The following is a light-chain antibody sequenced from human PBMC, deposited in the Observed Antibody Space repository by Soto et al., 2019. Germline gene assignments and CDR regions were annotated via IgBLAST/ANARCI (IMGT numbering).Light chain of an antibody. CDR2: DVS. Sequence: QSALPQPRSVSGSPGQSVTISCTGTRRDVGGYNYVSWYHQHPGRAPKLMIYDVSKRPSGVPDRFSGSKSGNTASLSISGLQAEDEGDYYCCSYAGSYVVFGGGTKLTVL. CDR1: RRDVGGYNY. CDR3: CSYAGSYVV. V-gene: IGLV2-11*01. J-gene: IGLJ2*01.